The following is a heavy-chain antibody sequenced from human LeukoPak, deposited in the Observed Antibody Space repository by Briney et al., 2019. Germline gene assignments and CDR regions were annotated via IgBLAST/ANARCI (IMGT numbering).Heavy chain of an antibody. CDR2: IIPTFGTA. CDR3: ARDSSSPGRYCSSTSCYFNWFDP. Sequence: ASVKVSCKASGYTFTSYAISWVRQAPGQGLEWMGGIIPTFGTANYAQKFQGRVTITADESTSTAYMELSSLRSEDTAVYYCARDSSSPGRYCSSTSCYFNWFDPWGQGTLVTVSS. J-gene: IGHJ5*02. V-gene: IGHV1-69*13. CDR1: GYTFTSYA. D-gene: IGHD2-2*01.